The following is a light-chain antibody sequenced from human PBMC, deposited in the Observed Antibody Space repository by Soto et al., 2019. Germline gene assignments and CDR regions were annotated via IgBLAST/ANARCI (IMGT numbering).Light chain of an antibody. V-gene: IGKV1-13*02. CDR2: DAS. CDR1: QGIRND. J-gene: IGKJ1*01. Sequence: AIQMTQSPSSLSASVGDRVTITCRASQGIRNDLGWYQQKPGKAPKLLIYDASSLESGVPSRFSGSGSGTEFTLTISSLQPDDFATYYCQQCFWHWTFGQGTKVDIK. CDR3: QQCFWHWT.